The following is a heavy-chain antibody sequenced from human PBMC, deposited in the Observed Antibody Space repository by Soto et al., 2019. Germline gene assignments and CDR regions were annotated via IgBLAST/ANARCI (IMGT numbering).Heavy chain of an antibody. CDR1: GYSFTTYW. V-gene: IGHV5-51*01. D-gene: IGHD6-19*01. CDR3: ARDPGYSSGWYGGLGDY. J-gene: IGHJ4*02. CDR2: IYPDDSDT. Sequence: PGESLKISCKGSGYSFTTYWIGWVRQMPGEGLEWMGIIYPDDSDTRYSPSFQGQVTISADKSINTAYLHWSSLKASDTAMYYCARDPGYSSGWYGGLGDYWGQGTLVTVSS.